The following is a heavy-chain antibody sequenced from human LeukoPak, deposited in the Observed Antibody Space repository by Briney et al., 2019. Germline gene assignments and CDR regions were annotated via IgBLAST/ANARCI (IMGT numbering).Heavy chain of an antibody. D-gene: IGHD2-15*01. J-gene: IGHJ4*02. CDR3: AREGAFLCSGGSCYSK. CDR2: INPNSGDT. Sequence: ASVKVSCKASGYTFTGYYMHWVRQAPGQGLEWMGWINPNSGDTNYAQKFQGRVTMTRDTSISTAYMELSSLRSEDTAVYYCAREGAFLCSGGSCYSKWGQGTLVTVSS. V-gene: IGHV1-2*02. CDR1: GYTFTGYY.